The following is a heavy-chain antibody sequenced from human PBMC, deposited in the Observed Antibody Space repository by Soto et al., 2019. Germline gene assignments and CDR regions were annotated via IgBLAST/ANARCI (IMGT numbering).Heavy chain of an antibody. V-gene: IGHV1-18*04. J-gene: IGHJ6*02. CDR3: AREVGHMDV. Sequence: GXSVKGSCRASGYTFTTYGINWVRQAPGQGLEWMGWVSPYNGDTTYAQKVQGRVAMTTDTSTRTAYLELRSLRSDDTAVYYCAREVGHMDVWGQGTTVTVSS. CDR1: GYTFTTYG. CDR2: VSPYNGDT.